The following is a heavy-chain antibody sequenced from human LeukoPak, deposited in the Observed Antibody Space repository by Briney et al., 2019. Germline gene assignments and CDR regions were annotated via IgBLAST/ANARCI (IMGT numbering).Heavy chain of an antibody. CDR2: ISNDGSET. D-gene: IGHD5-18*01. J-gene: IGHJ4*02. CDR3: AKYTGGGYTFGIDS. CDR1: GFSFTNYG. Sequence: GRSLRLACAASGFSFTNYGMHWVRQVPSRGLEWVALISNDGSETYYADSVKGRFTISRDNSKNTLFLQLNSLRPEDTAVYYCAKYTGGGYTFGIDSWGQGTLVTVSS. V-gene: IGHV3-30*18.